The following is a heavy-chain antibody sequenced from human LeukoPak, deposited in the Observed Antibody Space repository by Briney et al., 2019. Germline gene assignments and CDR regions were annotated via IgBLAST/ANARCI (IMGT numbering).Heavy chain of an antibody. CDR3: ARTWARDGSGSYYKGAFDI. D-gene: IGHD3-10*01. CDR2: ICTAGDT. CDR1: GFTFSSYD. V-gene: IGHV3-13*01. J-gene: IGHJ3*02. Sequence: GGSLRLSCAASGFTFSSYDMHWVRHATGKGLEWVSAICTAGDTYYRGSVEGRFTISREKCKNYLDVQMNSLRAGDTAVYYCARTWARDGSGSYYKGAFDIWGQGTMVTVSS.